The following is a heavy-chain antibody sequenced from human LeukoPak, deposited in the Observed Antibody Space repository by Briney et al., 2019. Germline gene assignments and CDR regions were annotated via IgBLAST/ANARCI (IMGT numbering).Heavy chain of an antibody. Sequence: GGSLRLSCAGSGFTFSTYWMTWVRQAPGKGLEWVASIKEDGSETFYVGSVKGRFTISRDNAKNSLYLQMNSLRAEDTAVYYCARVVTTSEGYWGQGTLVTVSS. D-gene: IGHD4-17*01. CDR2: IKEDGSET. CDR3: ARVVTTSEGY. CDR1: GFTFSTYW. V-gene: IGHV3-7*01. J-gene: IGHJ4*02.